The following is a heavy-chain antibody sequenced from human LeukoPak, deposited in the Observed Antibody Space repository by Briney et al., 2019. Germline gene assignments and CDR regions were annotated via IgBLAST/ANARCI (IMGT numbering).Heavy chain of an antibody. CDR2: ITNGGSTI. J-gene: IGHJ6*02. CDR3: ARSIVVTGGGVDV. V-gene: IGHV3-11*01. CDR1: GFTFSDYN. Sequence: PGGSLRLSCAASGFTFSDYNMNWVRQAPGKGLEWVSYITNGGSTIHHADSVKGRFTISRDNAKKTLYLQMNSLRAEDTAVYYCARSIVVTGGGVDVWGQGTTVTVSS. D-gene: IGHD3-22*01.